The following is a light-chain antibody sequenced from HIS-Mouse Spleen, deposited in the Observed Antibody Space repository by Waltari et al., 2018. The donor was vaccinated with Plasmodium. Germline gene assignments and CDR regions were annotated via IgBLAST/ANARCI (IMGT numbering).Light chain of an antibody. Sequence: SYELTPPPSVSVSPGQTARNTCSCEAFPKKYAYWYQQKSGQAPVLVIYDDSKRPSGIPERFSGSSSGTMATLTISGAQVEDEADYYCYSTDSSGNHRVFGGGTKLTVL. J-gene: IGLJ3*02. CDR1: AFPKKY. CDR3: YSTDSSGNHRV. V-gene: IGLV3-10*01. CDR2: DDS.